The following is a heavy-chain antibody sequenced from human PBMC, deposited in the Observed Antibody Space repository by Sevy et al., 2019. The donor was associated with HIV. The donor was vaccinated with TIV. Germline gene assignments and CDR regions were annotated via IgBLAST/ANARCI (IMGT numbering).Heavy chain of an antibody. D-gene: IGHD3-22*01. J-gene: IGHJ4*02. CDR1: GFTFSRYW. Sequence: GGSLRLSCTASGFTFSRYWMHWVRQAPGKGLVWVSRINSDGSSTRYADSVKGRFTISRDNAKNTLYLQMNSLRAEDTAVYYCARYYYESSGIDYWGQGTLVTVSS. CDR3: ARYYYESSGIDY. CDR2: INSDGSST. V-gene: IGHV3-74*01.